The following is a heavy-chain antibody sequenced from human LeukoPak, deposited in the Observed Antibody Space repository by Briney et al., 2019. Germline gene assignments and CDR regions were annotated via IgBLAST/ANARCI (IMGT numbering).Heavy chain of an antibody. Sequence: GGSLRLSCAASGFTFSSYSMNWVRQAPGKGLEWVSYISSSSSTIYYADSVKGRFTISRDNAKNSLYLQMNSLRAEDTAVYYCARAPYYDFWSGPLTCYMDVWGRGTTVTVSS. J-gene: IGHJ6*03. CDR2: ISSSSSTI. V-gene: IGHV3-48*01. D-gene: IGHD3-3*01. CDR3: ARAPYYDFWSGPLTCYMDV. CDR1: GFTFSSYS.